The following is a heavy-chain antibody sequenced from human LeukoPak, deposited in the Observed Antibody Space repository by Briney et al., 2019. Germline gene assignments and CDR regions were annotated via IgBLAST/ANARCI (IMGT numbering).Heavy chain of an antibody. D-gene: IGHD3-9*01. CDR2: ISGSGAYT. V-gene: IGHV3-23*01. Sequence: GGSLRLSCVASGFTFGGCAMSWVRQAPGKGLEWVSAISGSGAYTYYADSVKGLFTISRDNSKNTLYLQMNTLRAEDTGVYYCAKDLTGYYRPFDNWGQGTLVTVSS. J-gene: IGHJ4*02. CDR1: GFTFGGCA. CDR3: AKDLTGYYRPFDN.